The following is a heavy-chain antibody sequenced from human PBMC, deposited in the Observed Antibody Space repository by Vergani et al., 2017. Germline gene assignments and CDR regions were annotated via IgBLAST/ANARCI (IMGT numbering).Heavy chain of an antibody. D-gene: IGHD3-10*01. V-gene: IGHV4-31*03. Sequence: QVQLQESGPGLVKPSQTLSLTCTVSGGSISSCGYYWSWTRQHPGKGLEWIGYIYYSGRTYYNPSLKSRVAISVDTSKNQFSLKLSSVTAADTAVYYCARDSGFGDLNWGQGTLVTVSS. CDR3: ARDSGFGDLN. CDR1: GGSISSCGYY. J-gene: IGHJ1*01. CDR2: IYYSGRT.